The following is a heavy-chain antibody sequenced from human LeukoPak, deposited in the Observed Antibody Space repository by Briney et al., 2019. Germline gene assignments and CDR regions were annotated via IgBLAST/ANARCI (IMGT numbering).Heavy chain of an antibody. CDR3: ARDFDYYDSSGSVLGY. CDR2: ISSSGSTI. J-gene: IGHJ4*02. CDR1: GFTFSDYY. Sequence: PGGSLRLSCAASGFTFSDYYMSWIRQAPGKGLEWVSYISSSGSTIYYADSVKGRFTISRDNAKNSLYLQMNSLRAEDTAVYYCARDFDYYDSSGSVLGYWGQGTLVTVSS. V-gene: IGHV3-11*04. D-gene: IGHD3-22*01.